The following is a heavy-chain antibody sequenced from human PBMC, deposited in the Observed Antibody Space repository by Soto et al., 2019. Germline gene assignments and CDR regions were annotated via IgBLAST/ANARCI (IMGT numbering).Heavy chain of an antibody. D-gene: IGHD1-26*01. J-gene: IGHJ3*02. CDR1: GGTFSSYA. CDR3: VRAKSIVGNSAAFDI. Sequence: RASVKVSCKASGGTFSSYAISWVRQAPGQGLEWMGGIIPIFGTANYAQKFQGRVTITADESTSTAYMELSSLRSEDTAVYYCVRAKSIVGNSAAFDIWGQGTMVTVSS. V-gene: IGHV1-69*13. CDR2: IIPIFGTA.